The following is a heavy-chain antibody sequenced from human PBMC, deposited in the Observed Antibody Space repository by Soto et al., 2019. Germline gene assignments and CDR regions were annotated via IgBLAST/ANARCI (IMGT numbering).Heavy chain of an antibody. CDR3: ARWGGGLSDAFDI. D-gene: IGHD3-16*01. J-gene: IGHJ3*02. CDR2: IYYSGST. Sequence: SETLSLTCTVSGGSISSYYWSWIRQPPGRGLEWIGYIYYSGSTNYNPSLKSRVTISVDTSKNQFSLKLSSVTAADTAVYYCARWGGGLSDAFDIWGQGTMVTVSS. CDR1: GGSISSYY. V-gene: IGHV4-59*01.